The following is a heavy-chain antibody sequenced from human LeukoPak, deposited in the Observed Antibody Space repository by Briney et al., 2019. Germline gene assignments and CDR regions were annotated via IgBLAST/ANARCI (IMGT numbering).Heavy chain of an antibody. D-gene: IGHD3-9*01. V-gene: IGHV3-13*04. CDR1: GFTFSNYD. CDR3: ARGDILTDYSFDP. CDR2: IGTTGDT. Sequence: GGSLRLSCAASGFTFSNYDMHWVRQATGKGLEWVSGIGTTGDTYYPASVKGRFTISRENAKNSLYLQMNRMRAGDTAVYYCARGDILTDYSFDPWGQGTLVIVSS. J-gene: IGHJ5*02.